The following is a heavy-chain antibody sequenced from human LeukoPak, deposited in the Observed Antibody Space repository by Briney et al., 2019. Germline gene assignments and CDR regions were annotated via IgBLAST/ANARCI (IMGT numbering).Heavy chain of an antibody. CDR1: GFAFSNYS. CDR2: ISSSSSYI. CDR3: ARATYYYDPRFDY. Sequence: GGSLRLSCAASGFAFSNYSMNWVRQAPGKGLEWVSSISSSSSYIYYADSVKGRFTISRDNAKNSLYLQMNSLRAEDTAVYYCARATYYYDPRFDYWGQGTLVTVSS. V-gene: IGHV3-21*01. J-gene: IGHJ4*02. D-gene: IGHD3-22*01.